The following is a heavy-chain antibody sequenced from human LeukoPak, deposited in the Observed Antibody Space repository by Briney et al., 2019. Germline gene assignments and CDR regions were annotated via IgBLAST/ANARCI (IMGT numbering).Heavy chain of an antibody. D-gene: IGHD5-18*01. CDR2: IYYSGST. Sequence: SETLSLTCTVSSGSISSYYWSWIRQPPGKGLEWIGYIYYSGSTNYNPSLKSRVTISVDTSKNQFSLKLSSVTAADTAVYYCARLSRIQLWPHWFDPWGQGTLVTVSS. CDR1: SGSISSYY. CDR3: ARLSRIQLWPHWFDP. V-gene: IGHV4-59*08. J-gene: IGHJ5*02.